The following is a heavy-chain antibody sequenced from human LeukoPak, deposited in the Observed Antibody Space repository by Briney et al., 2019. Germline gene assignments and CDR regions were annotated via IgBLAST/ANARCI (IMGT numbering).Heavy chain of an antibody. J-gene: IGHJ4*02. D-gene: IGHD5-24*01. CDR3: ARLSRDGYNFVDY. CDR2: IYTSGST. CDR1: GGSFSPYY. Sequence: SETLSLTCAVYGGSFSPYYWSWIRQPAGKGLEWIGRIYTSGSTNYNPSLKSRVTISVDTSKNQFSLKLSSVTAADTAVYYCARLSRDGYNFVDYWGQRTLVTVSS. V-gene: IGHV4-59*10.